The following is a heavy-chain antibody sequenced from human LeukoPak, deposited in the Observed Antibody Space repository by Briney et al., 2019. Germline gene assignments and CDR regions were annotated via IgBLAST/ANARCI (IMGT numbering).Heavy chain of an antibody. V-gene: IGHV4-61*02. D-gene: IGHD4-17*01. Sequence: PSETLSPTCTVSGGSISSGSYYWSWIRQPAGKGLEWIGRIYTSGSTNYNPSLKSRVTISVDTSKNQFSLKLSSVTAADTAVYYCARNPGSDYPEWWGQGILVTVSS. CDR2: IYTSGST. CDR1: GGSISSGSYY. J-gene: IGHJ4*02. CDR3: ARNPGSDYPEW.